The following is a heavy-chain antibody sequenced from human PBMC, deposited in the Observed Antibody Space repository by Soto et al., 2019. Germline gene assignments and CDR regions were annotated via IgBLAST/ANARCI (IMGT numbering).Heavy chain of an antibody. D-gene: IGHD3-10*01. CDR1: DDSITGGGYC. V-gene: IGHV4-31*03. J-gene: IGHJ4*02. CDR2: AYYRGNT. CDR3: ARGGSGTYHV. Sequence: QVHLQESGPGLVKASQNLSLICTVSDDSITGGGYCWSWIRQLPGNDLEWIGSAYYRGNTYYNPSLRSRGTISLAPSQFRVSLRLTYVTAADTAVDFCARGGSGTYHVWGQGTLVTVAS.